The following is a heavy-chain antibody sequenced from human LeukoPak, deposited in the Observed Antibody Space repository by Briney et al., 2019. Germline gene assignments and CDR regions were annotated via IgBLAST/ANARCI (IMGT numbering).Heavy chain of an antibody. V-gene: IGHV3-43*02. D-gene: IGHD7-27*01. CDR2: ISGDGGST. CDR1: GFTFDDYA. CDR3: AKDTSNWGVYYFDY. Sequence: GGSLRLSCTASGFTFDDYAMHWVRQAPGKGLEWVSLISGDGGSTYYADSVKGRFTISRDNSKNSLYLQMNSLRTEDTALYYCAKDTSNWGVYYFDYWGQGTLVTVSS. J-gene: IGHJ4*02.